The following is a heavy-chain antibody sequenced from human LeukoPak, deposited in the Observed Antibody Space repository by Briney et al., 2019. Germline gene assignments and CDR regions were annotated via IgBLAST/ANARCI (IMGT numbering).Heavy chain of an antibody. V-gene: IGHV3-33*06. Sequence: GGSLRLSCAASGFTFSSYGMHWVRQAPGKGLEWVAVIWYDGSNKYYADSVKGRFTISRDNSKNTLYLQMNSLRAEDTAVYYCAKDHYSSGWYVPRPTQLPDYWGQGTLVTVSS. CDR3: AKDHYSSGWYVPRPTQLPDY. D-gene: IGHD6-19*01. CDR1: GFTFSSYG. J-gene: IGHJ4*02. CDR2: IWYDGSNK.